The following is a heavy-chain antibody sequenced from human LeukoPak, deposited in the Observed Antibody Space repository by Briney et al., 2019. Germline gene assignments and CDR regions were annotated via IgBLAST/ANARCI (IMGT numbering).Heavy chain of an antibody. J-gene: IGHJ6*04. V-gene: IGHV3-23*01. D-gene: IGHD2-2*01. CDR3: AKAGYCSSTSCPGGYYYGIDV. CDR2: ISGSGGST. CDR1: GYTFSSYD. Sequence: GGSLRLSCAASGYTFSSYDMSWVRQARGKGLEGVSDISGSGGSTYYADSVKGRFTISSDNSNNTLYLQMNSLSAEDTAVYYCAKAGYCSSTSCPGGYYYGIDVWGKGTTGTVS.